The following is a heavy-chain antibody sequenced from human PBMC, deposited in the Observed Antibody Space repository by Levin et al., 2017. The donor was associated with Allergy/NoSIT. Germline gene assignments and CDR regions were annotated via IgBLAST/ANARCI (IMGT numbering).Heavy chain of an antibody. V-gene: IGHV4-39*07. CDR3: ARGTRTGTKRIDY. J-gene: IGHJ4*02. CDR2: ISDSGST. CDR1: DDSIGSSPYF. D-gene: IGHD1-1*01. Sequence: SETLSLTCTVSDDSIGSSPYFWGWIRQPPGKGLEWIGSISDSGSTYYSLSIKSRVTISKETSKNQISLRFTPVTAADTAPYYCARGTRTGTKRIDYWGQGTLVTVSS.